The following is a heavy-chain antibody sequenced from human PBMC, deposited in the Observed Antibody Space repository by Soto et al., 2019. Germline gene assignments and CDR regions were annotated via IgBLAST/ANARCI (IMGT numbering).Heavy chain of an antibody. CDR2: FYPGDSTS. V-gene: IGHV5-51*01. Sequence: GESLKISCKTSGYSFISYWVAWVRQVPGKGLEWMGTFYPGDSTSTYSPSFQGQVTISVDKSISTAYLQLSSLKTSDTAMYYCARVIGYCRNNDCSWTFDIWGQGKMVPVSS. CDR3: ARVIGYCRNNDCSWTFDI. D-gene: IGHD2-15*01. J-gene: IGHJ3*02. CDR1: GYSFISYW.